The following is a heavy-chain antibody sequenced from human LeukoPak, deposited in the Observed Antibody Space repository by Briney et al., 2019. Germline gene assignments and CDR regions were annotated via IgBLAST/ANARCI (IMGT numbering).Heavy chain of an antibody. CDR2: IYYSGST. J-gene: IGHJ4*02. Sequence: EWIGYIYYSGSTNYNPSLKSRVTISVDTSKNQFSLKLSSVTAADTAVYYCARGGYSHGYVWGQGTLVTVSS. V-gene: IGHV4-59*09. D-gene: IGHD5-18*01. CDR3: ARGGYSHGYV.